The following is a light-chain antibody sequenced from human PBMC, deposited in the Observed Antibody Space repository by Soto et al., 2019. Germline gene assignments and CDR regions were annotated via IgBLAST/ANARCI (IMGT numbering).Light chain of an antibody. CDR2: DVS. V-gene: IGLV2-14*01. CDR3: SSYTGSSTYV. J-gene: IGLJ1*01. CDR1: RRDVGGYNY. Sequence: QSALTQPASVSGSPGQSITISCTGTRRDVGGYNYVSWYQQHPGKAPKLMIYDVSNRPSGVSDRFSGSKSGNTASLTISGLQAEDEADYYCSSYTGSSTYVFGTGTKVTVL.